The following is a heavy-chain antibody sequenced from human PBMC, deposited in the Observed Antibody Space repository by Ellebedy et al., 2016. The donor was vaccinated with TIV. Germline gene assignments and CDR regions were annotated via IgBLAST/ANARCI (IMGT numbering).Heavy chain of an antibody. D-gene: IGHD3-10*01. CDR2: IWDDGSEK. CDR1: GFTFRSYG. J-gene: IGHJ6*03. CDR3: ARIKSSYYMYV. Sequence: GESLKISXAASGFTFRSYGMHWVRQAPGKGLEWVAVIWDDGSEKYYADSVRGRCTISRDNSKNTVYLQMNSLRAEDTAVYYCARIKSSYYMYVWGQGTTVSVSS. V-gene: IGHV3-33*01.